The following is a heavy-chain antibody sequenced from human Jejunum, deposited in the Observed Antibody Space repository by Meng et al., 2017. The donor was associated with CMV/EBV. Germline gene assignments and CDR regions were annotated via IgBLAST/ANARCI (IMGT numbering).Heavy chain of an antibody. CDR3: ARPIGAAGTGFDP. V-gene: IGHV3-30-3*01. CDR1: GFTFSSYN. J-gene: IGHJ5*02. D-gene: IGHD6-13*01. CDR2: ISYDGSNK. Sequence: LSCAASGFTFSSYNMHWVRQAPGKGLEWVAVISYDGSNKYYADPVKGRFSISRDNSKNTLYLQMNSLRTEDTAVYYCARPIGAAGTGFDPWGQGTLVT.